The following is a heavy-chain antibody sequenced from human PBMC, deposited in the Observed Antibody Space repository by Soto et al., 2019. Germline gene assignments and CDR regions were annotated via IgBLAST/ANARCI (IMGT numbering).Heavy chain of an antibody. Sequence: QVQLQESGPGLVKPSQTLSLTCTVSGGSISSGDYYWSWIRQPPGKGLEWIGYIYYSGSTYYNPSLTSRVTISVDTSKNQFSLKLRSVTAADTAVYYCARALWFGAYYFDYWGQGTLVTVSS. CDR2: IYYSGST. CDR1: GGSISSGDYY. CDR3: ARALWFGAYYFDY. V-gene: IGHV4-30-4*01. D-gene: IGHD3-10*01. J-gene: IGHJ4*02.